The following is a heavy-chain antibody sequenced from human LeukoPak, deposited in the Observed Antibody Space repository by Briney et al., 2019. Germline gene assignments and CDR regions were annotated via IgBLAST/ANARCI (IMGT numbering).Heavy chain of an antibody. Sequence: ASVKVSFKASGYTFTGYYMHWVRQAPGQGLEWMGWINPNSGGTNYAQKFQGRVTMTRDTSISTAYMELSRLRSDDTAVYYCARDRYFDWLSYGNWFDPWGQGTLVTVSS. J-gene: IGHJ5*02. CDR2: INPNSGGT. V-gene: IGHV1-2*02. CDR3: ARDRYFDWLSYGNWFDP. D-gene: IGHD3-9*01. CDR1: GYTFTGYY.